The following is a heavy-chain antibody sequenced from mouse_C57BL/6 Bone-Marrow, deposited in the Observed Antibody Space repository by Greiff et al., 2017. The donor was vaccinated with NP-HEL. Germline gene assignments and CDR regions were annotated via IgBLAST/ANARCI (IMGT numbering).Heavy chain of an antibody. Sequence: VQLQQSGAELARPGASVKLSCKASGYTFTSYGISWVKQRTGQGLEWIGEIYPRSGNTYYNEKFKGKATLTADKSSSTAYMELRSLTSEDSAVYFCARKAIYYYGSSYSFAYWGQGTLVTVSA. CDR1: GYTFTSYG. CDR2: IYPRSGNT. CDR3: ARKAIYYYGSSYSFAY. D-gene: IGHD1-1*01. J-gene: IGHJ3*01. V-gene: IGHV1-81*01.